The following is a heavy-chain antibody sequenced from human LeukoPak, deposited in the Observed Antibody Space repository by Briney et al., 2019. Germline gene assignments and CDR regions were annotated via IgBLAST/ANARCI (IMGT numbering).Heavy chain of an antibody. V-gene: IGHV4-4*07. D-gene: IGHD3-22*01. Sequence: PSETPSLTCTVSGGSISSYYWSWIRQPAGKGLEWIGRIYTSGSTNYNPSLKSRVTMSVDTSKNQFSLKLSSVTAADTAVYYCARDYYDSSGYSPYYYYYYGMDVWGQGTTVTVSS. CDR1: GGSISSYY. CDR2: IYTSGST. J-gene: IGHJ6*02. CDR3: ARDYYDSSGYSPYYYYYYGMDV.